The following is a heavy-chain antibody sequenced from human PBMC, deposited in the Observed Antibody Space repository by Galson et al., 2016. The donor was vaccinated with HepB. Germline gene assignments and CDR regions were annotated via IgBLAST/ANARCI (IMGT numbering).Heavy chain of an antibody. D-gene: IGHD3-16*01. V-gene: IGHV3-21*01. Sequence: SLRLSCAASGFTFSSYSMNWVRQAPGKGLEWVSSISGSSKYIFYADSVKGRFTISRDNAQNSLYLQMDSLRAEDTAMYFCTRARLGDFDYWGQGSLVTVSS. J-gene: IGHJ4*02. CDR1: GFTFSSYS. CDR2: ISGSSKYI. CDR3: TRARLGDFDY.